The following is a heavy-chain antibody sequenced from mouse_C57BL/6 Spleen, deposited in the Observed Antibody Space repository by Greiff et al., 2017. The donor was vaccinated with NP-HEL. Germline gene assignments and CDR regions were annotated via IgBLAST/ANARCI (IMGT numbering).Heavy chain of an antibody. CDR2: IDPSDSET. J-gene: IGHJ3*01. Sequence: VKLMESGAELVRPGSSVKLSCKASGYTFTSYWMHWVKQRPIQGLEWIGNIDPSDSETHYNQKFKDKATLTVEKSSSTAYMQLSSLTSEDSAVYFCARETHYGSSWFAYWGQGTLVTVSA. D-gene: IGHD1-1*01. CDR1: GYTFTSYW. CDR3: ARETHYGSSWFAY. V-gene: IGHV1-52*01.